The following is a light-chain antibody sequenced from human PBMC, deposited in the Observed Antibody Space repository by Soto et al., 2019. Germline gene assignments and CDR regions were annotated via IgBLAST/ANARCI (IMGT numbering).Light chain of an antibody. V-gene: IGLV2-14*03. CDR1: SSDVGGYNY. CDR3: CSYTTTSTFV. Sequence: SALTQPASVSGSPGQSITISRTGTSSDVGGYNYVSWYQQHPGKVPKLMIYEVFRRPSGISDRFSGSKSGNTASLTISGLQAEDEADYYCCSYTTTSTFVFGGGTKLTVL. CDR2: EVF. J-gene: IGLJ2*01.